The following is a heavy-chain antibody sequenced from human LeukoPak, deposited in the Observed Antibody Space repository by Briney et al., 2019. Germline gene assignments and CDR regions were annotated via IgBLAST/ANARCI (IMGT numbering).Heavy chain of an antibody. J-gene: IGHJ4*02. CDR1: GFTFVSYA. Sequence: GGSLRLSCAASGFTFVSYAMSWVRQAPGKGLEWVSAISGGGETIYYADSVKGRFAISRDNSKNTLYLQMNGLRAEDTAIYYCAKDLNGDGGSLYYWGQGTLVTVSS. CDR2: ISGGGETI. CDR3: AKDLNGDGGSLYY. V-gene: IGHV3-23*01. D-gene: IGHD1-26*01.